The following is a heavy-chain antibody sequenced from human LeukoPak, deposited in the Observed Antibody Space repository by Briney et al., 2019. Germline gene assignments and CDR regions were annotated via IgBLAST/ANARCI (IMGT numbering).Heavy chain of an antibody. Sequence: PSETLSLTCTVSGGSISSSSYYWGWIRQPPGRGLEWIGSIYYSGSTYYNPSLKSRVTISVDTSKNQFSLKLSSVSAADTAVYYCVRHIVVVSTPADWFDPWGQGTLVTVSS. D-gene: IGHD2-21*01. J-gene: IGHJ5*02. CDR2: IYYSGST. CDR3: VRHIVVVSTPADWFDP. V-gene: IGHV4-39*01. CDR1: GGSISSSSYY.